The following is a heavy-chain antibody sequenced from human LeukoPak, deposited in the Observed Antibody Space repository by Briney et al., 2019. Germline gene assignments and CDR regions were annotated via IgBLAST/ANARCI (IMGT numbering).Heavy chain of an antibody. CDR1: GGSFSGYY. CDR3: ARVGHTMVRGGTFDY. Sequence: KPSETLSLTCAVYGGSFSGYYWSWIRQPPGKGLEWIGEINHSGSTNYNPSLKSRVTISVDTSKNQFSLKLSSVTAADTAVYYCARVGHTMVRGGTFDYWGQGTLVTVSS. J-gene: IGHJ4*02. CDR2: INHSGST. V-gene: IGHV4-34*01. D-gene: IGHD3-10*01.